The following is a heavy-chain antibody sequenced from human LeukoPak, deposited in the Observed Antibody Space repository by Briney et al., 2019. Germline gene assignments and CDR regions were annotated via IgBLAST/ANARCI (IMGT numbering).Heavy chain of an antibody. D-gene: IGHD4-17*01. J-gene: IGHJ4*02. CDR2: IHSGGST. Sequence: PGGSLRLSCAVSGFTVSSNYMSWVRQAPGKGLEWVSVIHSGGSTYYADSVTGRFTVSRDNSKSTVSLQMNSLRVGDTAVYYCVGATGFGYWGQGTLVTVSS. CDR1: GFTVSSNY. V-gene: IGHV3-66*01. CDR3: VGATGFGY.